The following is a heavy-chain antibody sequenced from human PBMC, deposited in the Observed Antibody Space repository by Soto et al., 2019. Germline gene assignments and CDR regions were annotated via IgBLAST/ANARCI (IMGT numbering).Heavy chain of an antibody. CDR2: IWYDGSNK. Sequence: QVQLVESGGGVVQPGRSLRLSCAASGFTFSTYGMHWVRQAPGKGLEWVAVIWYDGSNKYFADSVKGRFTISRDTSKNTLHLQMNSLRAEDTAVYYCARGSILTGYYRAGFDYWGQGTLVTVSS. CDR3: ARGSILTGYYRAGFDY. V-gene: IGHV3-33*01. D-gene: IGHD3-9*01. CDR1: GFTFSTYG. J-gene: IGHJ4*02.